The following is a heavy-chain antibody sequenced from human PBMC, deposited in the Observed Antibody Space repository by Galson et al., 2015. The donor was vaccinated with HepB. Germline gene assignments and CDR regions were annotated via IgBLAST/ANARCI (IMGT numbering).Heavy chain of an antibody. CDR2: ISGSGGST. J-gene: IGHJ4*02. Sequence: SLRLSCAASGFTFSSYAMSWVRQAPGKGLEWVSAISGSGGSTYYADSVKGRFTISRGNSKNTPYLQMNSLRAEDTAVYYCAKDARWYYDSSANGGFDYWGQGTLVTVSS. D-gene: IGHD3-22*01. CDR1: GFTFSSYA. CDR3: AKDARWYYDSSANGGFDY. V-gene: IGHV3-23*01.